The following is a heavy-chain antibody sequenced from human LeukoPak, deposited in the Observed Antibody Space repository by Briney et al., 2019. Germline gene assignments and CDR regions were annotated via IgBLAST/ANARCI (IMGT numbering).Heavy chain of an antibody. Sequence: PGGSLRLSCVISGYTFTHYGFHWVRQAPGKALEWVAYISYDGNNKYEDSVKGRFTISRDNSKNTLHLQMNGLRAEDTAVYYCARDPLDISRWTNAFDIWGQGTTVIVS. CDR3: ARDPLDISRWTNAFDI. V-gene: IGHV3-30*03. CDR1: GYTFTHYG. D-gene: IGHD5-12*01. J-gene: IGHJ3*02. CDR2: ISYDGNN.